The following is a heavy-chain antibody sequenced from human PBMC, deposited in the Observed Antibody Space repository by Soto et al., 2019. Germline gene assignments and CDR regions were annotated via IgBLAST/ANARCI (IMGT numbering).Heavy chain of an antibody. CDR2: INPSGGST. V-gene: IGHV1-46*03. D-gene: IGHD4-4*01. CDR1: GYTFTSYY. CDR3: DRGDSPTDY. J-gene: IGHJ4*02. Sequence: SGESLKISCKGSGYTFTSYYMHWVRQAPGQGLEWMGIINPSGGSTSYAQKFQGRVTMTRDTSTSTVYMELSSLRSEDTAVYYCDRGDSPTDYCGQGFQVTVPA.